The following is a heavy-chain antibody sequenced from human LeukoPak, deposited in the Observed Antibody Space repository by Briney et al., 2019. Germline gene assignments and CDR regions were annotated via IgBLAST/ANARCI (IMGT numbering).Heavy chain of an antibody. CDR1: GFTFSSYW. D-gene: IGHD5-24*01. Sequence: GGSLRLSCAASGFTFSSYWMHWVRQAPGKGLVWVSRIDSDGSYTSYADSVKGRFTISRDNAKNTQYLQMNSLRAEDTAVYYCATVEMPIDYWGQGTLVTVSS. V-gene: IGHV3-74*01. J-gene: IGHJ4*02. CDR2: IDSDGSYT. CDR3: ATVEMPIDY.